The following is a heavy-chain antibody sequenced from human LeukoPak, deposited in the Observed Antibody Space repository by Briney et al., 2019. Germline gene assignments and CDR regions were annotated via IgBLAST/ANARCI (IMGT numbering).Heavy chain of an antibody. J-gene: IGHJ4*02. V-gene: IGHV3-7*04. CDR2: IEQEGSDN. CDR3: ARDRGYCSGGTCRIHYFDY. Sequence: GGSLRLSCAASGFTFTDYWMSWVRQAPGKGLEWVANIEQEGSDNYHLGSVMGRFSISSDNAKNSLYLQMNSLRAEDTAVYYCARDRGYCSGGTCRIHYFDYWGQGTLVTVSS. D-gene: IGHD2-15*01. CDR1: GFTFTDYW.